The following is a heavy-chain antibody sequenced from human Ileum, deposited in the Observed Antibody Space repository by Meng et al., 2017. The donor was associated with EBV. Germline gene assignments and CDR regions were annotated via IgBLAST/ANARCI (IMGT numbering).Heavy chain of an antibody. CDR3: ARSIVVVPAAIYY. D-gene: IGHD2-2*01. J-gene: IGHJ4*02. Sequence: QLQLQESGPGLVKPSETLSLTCTVSGGSISSSSYYWGWIRQPPGKGLEWIGSIYYSGSTYYNPSLKRRVTISVDTSKNQFSLKLSSVTAADTAVYYCARSIVVVPAAIYYWGQGTLVTVSS. V-gene: IGHV4-39*01. CDR1: GGSISSSSYY. CDR2: IYYSGST.